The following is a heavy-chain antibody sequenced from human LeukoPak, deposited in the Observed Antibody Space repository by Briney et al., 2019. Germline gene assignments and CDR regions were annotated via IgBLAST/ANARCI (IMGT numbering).Heavy chain of an antibody. Sequence: PSETPSLTCTVSGGSISSGDYYWSWIRQPPGKGLEWIGYIYYSGSTYYNPSLKSRVTISVDTSKNQFSLKLSSVTAADTAVYYCASHYGSGSYYKWWGQGTLVTVSS. J-gene: IGHJ4*02. V-gene: IGHV4-30-4*01. CDR2: IYYSGST. CDR1: GGSISSGDYY. CDR3: ASHYGSGSYYKW. D-gene: IGHD3-10*01.